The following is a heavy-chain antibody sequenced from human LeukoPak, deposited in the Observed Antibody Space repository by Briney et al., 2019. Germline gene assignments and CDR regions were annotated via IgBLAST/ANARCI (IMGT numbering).Heavy chain of an antibody. J-gene: IGHJ6*03. CDR1: GGSITSSSYY. CDR3: ARAVTMAYYMDV. Sequence: SETLSLTCTVSGGSITSSSYYWGWIRQPPGKGLEWIGSVYYSGNTYYNSSLKSRVTISVDTSKNQFSLKLSSVTAADTAVYYCARAVTMAYYMDVWGKGTTVTISS. CDR2: VYYSGNT. D-gene: IGHD3-10*01. V-gene: IGHV4-39*07.